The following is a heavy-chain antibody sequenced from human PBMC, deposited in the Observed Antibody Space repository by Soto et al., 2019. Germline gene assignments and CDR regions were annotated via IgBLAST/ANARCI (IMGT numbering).Heavy chain of an antibody. CDR3: AHTKDSSGFLTS. CDR2: IHWNDDK. Sequence: SGPTLVNPTQTLTLTCSSSGFSLSAYGVRVIWFRQPPGETLEWLALIHWNDDKRYSPYLKSRLTITKDTSKNQVVLTLTNLDPLDTGTYFCAHTKDSSGFLTSWGQGILVTVSS. CDR1: GFSLSAYGVR. D-gene: IGHD3-22*01. V-gene: IGHV2-5*01. J-gene: IGHJ5*02.